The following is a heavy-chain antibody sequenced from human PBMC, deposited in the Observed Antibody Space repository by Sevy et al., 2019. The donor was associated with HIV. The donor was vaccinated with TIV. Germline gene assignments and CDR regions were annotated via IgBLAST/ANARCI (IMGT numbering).Heavy chain of an antibody. D-gene: IGHD1-26*01. CDR1: GFTFSSYG. CDR2: ISYDGSNK. CDR3: AKGLTSGSYLYYFDY. Sequence: GGSLRLSCAASGFTFSSYGMHWVRQAPGKGLEWVAVISYDGSNKYYADSVKGRFTISRDKSKNTLYLQMNSLRAEETAVYYCAKGLTSGSYLYYFDYWGQGTLVTVSS. V-gene: IGHV3-30*18. J-gene: IGHJ4*02.